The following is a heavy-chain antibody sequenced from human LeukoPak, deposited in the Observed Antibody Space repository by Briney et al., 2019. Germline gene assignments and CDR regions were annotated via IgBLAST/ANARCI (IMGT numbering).Heavy chain of an antibody. J-gene: IGHJ4*02. D-gene: IGHD4-17*01. CDR2: MNPNSGNT. CDR1: GYTFTSYD. Sequence: GASVTVSCKASGYTFTSYDINWVRQAPAQGLEWMGWMNPNSGNTGYAQKFQGRDTMTRNTSISTAYMELSSLRSEDTAVYYCARGARYGDRLSNFDYWGQGTLVTVSS. V-gene: IGHV1-8*01. CDR3: ARGARYGDRLSNFDY.